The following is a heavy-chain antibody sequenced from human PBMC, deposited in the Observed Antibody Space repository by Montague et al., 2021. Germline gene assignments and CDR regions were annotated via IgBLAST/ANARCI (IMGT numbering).Heavy chain of an antibody. Sequence: SQTLSLTCTVSGGSIRSDDYYWNWIRQPPGEGLEWIGYIYSSGTTYYNPSLKSRPSMSVDTSKNQFSLKLTSVTAADTAVYYCARDNCSDGVCFLDYWGQGTLVAVSS. CDR3: ARDNCSDGVCFLDY. CDR1: GGSIRSDDYY. J-gene: IGHJ4*02. V-gene: IGHV4-30-4*01. CDR2: IYSSGTT. D-gene: IGHD2-8*01.